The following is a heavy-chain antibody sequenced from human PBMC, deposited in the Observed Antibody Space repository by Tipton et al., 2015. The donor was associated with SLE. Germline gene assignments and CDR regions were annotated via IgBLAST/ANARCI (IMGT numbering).Heavy chain of an antibody. Sequence: SLRLSCAASGFSFSTYGMHWVRQAPGKGLEWMTFVRYDGSYKYYADSVKGRFTISRDNSKNTLYLQMNSLRAEDTAVYYCARDVLPFGVGGAPGYWGQGTLVTVSS. J-gene: IGHJ4*02. CDR3: ARDVLPFGVGGAPGY. V-gene: IGHV3-30*02. D-gene: IGHD3-3*01. CDR2: VRYDGSYK. CDR1: GFSFSTYG.